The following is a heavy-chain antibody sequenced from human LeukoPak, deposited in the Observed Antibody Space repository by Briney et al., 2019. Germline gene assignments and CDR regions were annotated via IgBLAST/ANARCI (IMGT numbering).Heavy chain of an antibody. V-gene: IGHV1-8*01. CDR1: GYTFTSYD. J-gene: IGHJ6*02. CDR3: ARLIRWASGIATTGGPNPEIDV. CDR2: MNPNSGNT. Sequence: ASVKVSCKASGYTFTSYDINWVRQATGQGLEWMGWMNPNSGNTGYAQKSQGRVTMTRNTSISTAYMELSSLRSEDTAVYYCARLIRWASGIATTGGPNPEIDVWGQGTTVTGSS. D-gene: IGHD3-16*01.